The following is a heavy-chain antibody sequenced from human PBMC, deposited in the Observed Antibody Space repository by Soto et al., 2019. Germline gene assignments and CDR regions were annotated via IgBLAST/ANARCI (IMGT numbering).Heavy chain of an antibody. CDR3: VKDHCGGDCYSDPYFDC. Sequence: QVQLVKSGGGVVQPGRSLRLSCAASGFIFTTYGLHWVRQAPGRGLEWVAVIWYDGSNQYYADSVKGRFTISRDNSKNSLYLEMNSVRVEDTAVYYCVKDHCGGDCYSDPYFDCWGQGTLVTVSS. CDR2: IWYDGSNQ. D-gene: IGHD2-21*02. V-gene: IGHV3-33*06. J-gene: IGHJ4*02. CDR1: GFIFTTYG.